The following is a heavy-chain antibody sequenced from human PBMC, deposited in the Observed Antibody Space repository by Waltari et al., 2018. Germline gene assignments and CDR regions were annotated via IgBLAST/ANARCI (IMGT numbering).Heavy chain of an antibody. CDR2: IYWNDEK. J-gene: IGHJ4*02. Sequence: QITLKESGPTLVKPTQTLTLTCTFSGFSLRTSGEAVGWIRQPPGNAREWLALIYWNDEKRYSPSLKNRLTIAKDTSKNQVVLTMTNMDPVDTATYYCARRGGIWGQGALVTVSS. V-gene: IGHV2-5*01. D-gene: IGHD3-3*01. CDR1: GFSLRTSGEA. CDR3: ARRGGI.